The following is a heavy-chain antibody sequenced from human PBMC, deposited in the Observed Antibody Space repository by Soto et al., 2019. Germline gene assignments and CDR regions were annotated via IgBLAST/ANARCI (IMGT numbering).Heavy chain of an antibody. J-gene: IGHJ4*02. CDR2: IYHSGST. CDR1: GGSISSSNW. V-gene: IGHV4-4*02. D-gene: IGHD3-22*01. Sequence: TSETLSLTCAVSGGSISSSNWWSWVRQPPGKGLEWIGEIYHSGSTNYNPSLKSRVTISVDKSKNQFSLKLSSVTAADTAVYYCARHYYDSSGYWLVDYWGQGTLVTVSS. CDR3: ARHYYDSSGYWLVDY.